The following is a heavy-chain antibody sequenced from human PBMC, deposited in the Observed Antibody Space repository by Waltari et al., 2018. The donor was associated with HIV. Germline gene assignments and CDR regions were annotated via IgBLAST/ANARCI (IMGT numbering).Heavy chain of an antibody. V-gene: IGHV3-66*01. CDR2: MYSGGTT. CDR3: ARVDRAGTTSGWDVFDI. J-gene: IGHJ3*02. D-gene: IGHD1-1*01. CDR1: GFSGSSHH. Sequence: EVQLVESGGGLVRPGGSLRLSCAACGFSGSSHHRRWVRQTPGKGLEYVSVMYSGGTTHYADSVNGRFTISRDSSKSALYLQMNTLRAEDTALYYCARVDRAGTTSGWDVFDIWGQGTMVTVSS.